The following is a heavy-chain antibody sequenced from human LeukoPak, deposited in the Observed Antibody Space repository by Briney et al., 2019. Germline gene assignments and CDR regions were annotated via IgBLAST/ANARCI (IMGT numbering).Heavy chain of an antibody. CDR3: ARAGYCSGGSCYTFDY. J-gene: IGHJ4*02. D-gene: IGHD2-15*01. V-gene: IGHV1-18*01. CDR1: GYTFTSYG. Sequence: ASVKVSCKASGYTFTSYGINWVRQAPGQGLEWMGWISTYNGNTNYAQKLQGRVTMTTDTSTSTAYMELRSLRSEDTAVYYCARAGYCSGGSCYTFDYWGQGTLVTVSS. CDR2: ISTYNGNT.